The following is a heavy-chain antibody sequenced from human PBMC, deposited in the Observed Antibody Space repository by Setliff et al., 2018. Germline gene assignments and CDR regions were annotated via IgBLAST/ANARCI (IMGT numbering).Heavy chain of an antibody. CDR2: ISAYNGDT. J-gene: IGHJ6*03. CDR1: GYTFTKYG. D-gene: IGHD2-15*01. CDR3: ARGEHIVSGDFYHYIDV. Sequence: GASVKVSCKASGYTFTKYGINWVRQAPGQRLEWVGWISAYNGDTNYAQKVQGRVIMTRDTSISTAYMELRRLKSDDTAVYYCARGEHIVSGDFYHYIDVWGKGTTVTV. V-gene: IGHV1-18*01.